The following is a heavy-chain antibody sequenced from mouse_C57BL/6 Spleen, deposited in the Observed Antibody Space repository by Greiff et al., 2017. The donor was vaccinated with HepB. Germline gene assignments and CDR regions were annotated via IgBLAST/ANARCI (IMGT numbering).Heavy chain of an antibody. CDR2: INPNNGGT. V-gene: IGHV1-18*01. CDR3: ARRHYGSSYEGFAY. CDR1: GYTFTDYN. J-gene: IGHJ3*01. Sequence: VQLQQSGPELVKPGASVKIPCKASGYTFTDYNMDWVKQSHGKSLEWIGDINPNNGGTIYNQKFKGKATLTVDKSSSTAYMELRSLTSEDTAVYYCARRHYGSSYEGFAYWGQGTLVTVSA. D-gene: IGHD1-1*01.